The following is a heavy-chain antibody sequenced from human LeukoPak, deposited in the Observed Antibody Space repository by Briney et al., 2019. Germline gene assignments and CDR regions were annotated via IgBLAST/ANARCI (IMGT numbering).Heavy chain of an antibody. CDR2: INHSGST. CDR3: ARGIRYYYGSGSFVLRNFDY. CDR1: GGSFSGYY. Sequence: SETLSLTCAVYGGSFSGYYWSWIRQPPGKGLEWIGEINHSGSTNYNPSLKSRVTISVDTSKNQFSLKLNSVTAAGTAVYYCARGIRYYYGSGSFVLRNFDYWGQGTLVTVSS. V-gene: IGHV4-34*01. D-gene: IGHD3-10*01. J-gene: IGHJ4*02.